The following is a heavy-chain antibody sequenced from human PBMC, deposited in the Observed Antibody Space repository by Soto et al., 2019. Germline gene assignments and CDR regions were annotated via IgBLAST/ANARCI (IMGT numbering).Heavy chain of an antibody. J-gene: IGHJ6*02. Sequence: GASVKVSCKVSGYTLTELSMHWVRQAPGKGLEWMGGFDPEDGETIYAQKFQGRVTMTEDTSTDTAYMELSSLRSEDTAVYYCARRAPAHYYYYYGMDVWGQGTTVTVSS. CDR3: ARRAPAHYYYYYGMDV. CDR2: FDPEDGET. CDR1: GYTLTELS. V-gene: IGHV1-24*01.